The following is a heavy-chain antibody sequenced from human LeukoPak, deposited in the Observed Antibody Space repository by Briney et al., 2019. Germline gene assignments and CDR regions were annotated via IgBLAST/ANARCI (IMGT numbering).Heavy chain of an antibody. CDR2: ITNSGRST. CDR1: GFSFSNYF. V-gene: IGHV3-11*04. CDR3: AREASGNYYVFDS. Sequence: PGGSLRLSCEASGFSFSNYFISWIRQAPGKGLEWVSYITNSGRSTNYADAVKGRFTTSRDNTKKSVYLEMTDLRPEDTAVYYCAREASGNYYVFDSWGQGTRVTVSS. J-gene: IGHJ4*02. D-gene: IGHD1-26*01.